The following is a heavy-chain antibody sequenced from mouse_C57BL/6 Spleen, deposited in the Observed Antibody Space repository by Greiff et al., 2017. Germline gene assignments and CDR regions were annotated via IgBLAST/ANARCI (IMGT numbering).Heavy chain of an antibody. D-gene: IGHD1-3*01. CDR1: GFTFSDYG. J-gene: IGHJ2*01. Sequence: EVQLVESGGGLVKPGGSLKLSCAASGFTFSDYGMHWVRQAPEKGLEWVAYISGGSSTIYYADTVKGRFTISRDNAKNTLFLQMSSLRSEDTAMYYCARDWLNYFDVWGKGTTLTVSS. V-gene: IGHV5-17*01. CDR2: ISGGSSTI. CDR3: ARDWLNYFDV.